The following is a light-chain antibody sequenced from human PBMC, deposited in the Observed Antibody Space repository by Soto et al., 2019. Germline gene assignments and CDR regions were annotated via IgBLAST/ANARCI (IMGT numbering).Light chain of an antibody. V-gene: IGLV2-11*01. J-gene: IGLJ1*01. CDR2: DVT. CDR3: CSYAGCYTFV. Sequence: QSSLNQARSASRSRGQAVTISCTGTSSDVGKYNSASWYQQHPGKAPKLILFDVTDRPAGVPDRFSGSKSGNTASLTISGLQAEDEADYFCCSYAGCYTFVFGSGTKVTV. CDR1: SSDVGKYNS.